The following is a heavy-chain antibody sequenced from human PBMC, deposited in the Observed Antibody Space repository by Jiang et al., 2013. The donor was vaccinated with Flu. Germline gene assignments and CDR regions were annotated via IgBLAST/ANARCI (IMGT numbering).Heavy chain of an antibody. Sequence: SGAEVKKPGASVKVSCKAPGYTFRDYYIHWVRQAPGQGLEWMGWINPKSAGTKYAQNFQGRVTMTRDTSINTAYMELSRLTSDDTAVYYCASGGEVLYDILTACYWWGQGTLVTVSS. J-gene: IGHJ4*02. CDR3: ASGGEVLYDILTACYW. CDR2: INPKSAGT. V-gene: IGHV1-2*02. CDR1: GYTFRDYY. D-gene: IGHD3-9*01.